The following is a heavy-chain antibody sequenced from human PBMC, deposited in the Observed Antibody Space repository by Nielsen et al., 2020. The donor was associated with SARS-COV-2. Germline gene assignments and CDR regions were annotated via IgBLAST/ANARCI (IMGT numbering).Heavy chain of an antibody. V-gene: IGHV4-59*01. Sequence: WIRQPPGKGLEWIGYIYYSGSTNYNPSLKSRVTISVDTSKNQFSLKLSSVTAADTAVYYCARDDYGDYVEAFDIWGQGTMVTVSS. J-gene: IGHJ3*02. CDR2: IYYSGST. CDR3: ARDDYGDYVEAFDI. D-gene: IGHD4-17*01.